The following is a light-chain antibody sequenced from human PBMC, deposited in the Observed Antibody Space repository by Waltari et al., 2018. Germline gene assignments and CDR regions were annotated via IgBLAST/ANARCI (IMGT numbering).Light chain of an antibody. CDR3: LVWHSTSDHHGV. V-gene: IGLV3-21*04. Sequence: SYVVTQSPSVSVAPGETARITCGGDNIGSKRVHWYQQRPGRAPVLVISYDSDRPSGIPVRFSGSNSGNTATLTISWVEAEDEADYYCLVWHSTSDHHGVFGGGTKLTVL. CDR2: YDS. J-gene: IGLJ2*01. CDR1: NIGSKR.